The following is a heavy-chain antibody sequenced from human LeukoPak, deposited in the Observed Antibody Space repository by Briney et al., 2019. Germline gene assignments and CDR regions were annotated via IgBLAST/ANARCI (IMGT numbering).Heavy chain of an antibody. CDR1: GFIFSDYY. CDR3: ARGSGDYRDTNYYGMDV. J-gene: IGHJ6*02. Sequence: GGSLGLSCASSGFIFSDYYMDWVRQAPGKGLEWVGRSRGRGHSFTTEYAASVKGRFTISRDNSQSALFLQMNSLQTEDTAVYYCARGSGDYRDTNYYGMDVWGLGTTVSVSS. CDR2: SRGRGHSFTT. V-gene: IGHV3-72*01. D-gene: IGHD3-3*01.